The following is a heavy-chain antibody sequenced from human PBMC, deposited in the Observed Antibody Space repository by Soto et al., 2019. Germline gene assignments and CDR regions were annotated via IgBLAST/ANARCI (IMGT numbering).Heavy chain of an antibody. J-gene: IGHJ4*02. CDR3: ARDMAIFGLVKQFDY. Sequence: GSLRLSCAASGFTFSSYSMNWVRQAPGKGLEWVSSISSSSSYIYYADSVKGRFTISRDNAKNSLYLQMNSLRAEGTAVYYCARDMAIFGLVKQFDYWGQGTLVTVSS. CDR2: ISSSSSYI. D-gene: IGHD3-3*01. V-gene: IGHV3-21*01. CDR1: GFTFSSYS.